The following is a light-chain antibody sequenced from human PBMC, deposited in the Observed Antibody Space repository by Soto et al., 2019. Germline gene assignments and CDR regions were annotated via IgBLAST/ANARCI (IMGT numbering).Light chain of an antibody. V-gene: IGLV2-14*01. Sequence: QSALTQPASVSGSPGQSITISCAGTMRDIGGYNLVSWYQQHPGRAPQLILYEVRNRPSGISFRFSGSKSGNTASLTISGLQAEDDADYYCSSFTSKSSLIFGGGTKLTVL. CDR2: EVR. CDR1: MRDIGGYNL. CDR3: SSFTSKSSLI. J-gene: IGLJ2*01.